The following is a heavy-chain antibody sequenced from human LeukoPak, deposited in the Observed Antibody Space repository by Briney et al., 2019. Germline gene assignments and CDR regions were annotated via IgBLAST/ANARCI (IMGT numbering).Heavy chain of an antibody. CDR3: ARSSGYFYYYMDV. CDR2: IYTSGST. V-gene: IGHV4-61*02. Sequence: SETLSLTCTVSGGSISSGSYYWSWIRQPAGKGLEWIGRIYTSGSTNYNPSLKSRVTISVDTSKNQFSLKLSSVTAADTAVYYCARSSGYFYYYMDVWGKGTTVTISS. D-gene: IGHD3-22*01. J-gene: IGHJ6*03. CDR1: GGSISSGSYY.